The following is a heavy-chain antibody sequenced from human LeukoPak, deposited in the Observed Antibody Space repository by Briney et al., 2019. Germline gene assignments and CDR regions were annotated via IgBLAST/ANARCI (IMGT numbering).Heavy chain of an antibody. CDR1: GYTFTGYY. V-gene: IGHV1-2*02. CDR2: INPNSGGT. Sequence: ASVKVSCKASGYTFTGYYMHWVRQAPGQGLEWMGWINPNSGGTNYAQKFQGRVTMTRDTSISTAYMELSRLRSDDTAVYYCAREGKTTVTTAGLIPSYYYGMDVWGQGTTVTVSS. J-gene: IGHJ6*02. CDR3: AREGKTTVTTAGLIPSYYYGMDV. D-gene: IGHD4-17*01.